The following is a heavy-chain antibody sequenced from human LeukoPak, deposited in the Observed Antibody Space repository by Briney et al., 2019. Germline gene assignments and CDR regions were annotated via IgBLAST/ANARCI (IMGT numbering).Heavy chain of an antibody. CDR1: GGSFSGYY. J-gene: IGHJ4*02. CDR2: INHSGST. Sequence: ASETLSLTCAVYGGSFSGYYWSWIRQPPGKGLEWIGEINHSGSTNYNPSLKSRATISVDTSKNQFSLKLSSVTAADTAVYYCARGSNTADDYWGQGTLVTVSS. CDR3: ARGSNTADDY. D-gene: IGHD5-18*01. V-gene: IGHV4-34*01.